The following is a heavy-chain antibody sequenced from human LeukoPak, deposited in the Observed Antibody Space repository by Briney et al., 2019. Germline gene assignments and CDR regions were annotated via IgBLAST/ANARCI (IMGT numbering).Heavy chain of an antibody. CDR3: ARDVVDNYNRHHYGMGV. D-gene: IGHD2-15*01. J-gene: IGHJ6*02. Sequence: GGSLRLSCGASGFTFSSYDMHWVRQATGKGLEWVSAIGIAGDTYYPGSAKGRFTISRENAKNSLYLQMNSLRAEDTAVYYCARDVVDNYNRHHYGMGVWGQGTTVTVSS. V-gene: IGHV3-13*04. CDR2: IGIAGDT. CDR1: GFTFSSYD.